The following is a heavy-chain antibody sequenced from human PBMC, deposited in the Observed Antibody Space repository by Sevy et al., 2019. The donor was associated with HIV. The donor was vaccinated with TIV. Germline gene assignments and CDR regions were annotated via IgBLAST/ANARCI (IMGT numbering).Heavy chain of an antibody. CDR1: GFRISDAW. Sequence: GGYLRLSCTASGFRISDAWMNWVRQAPGKGLEWVGRIKMDIDGATTDYAAPVKGRFTISRDDSKNTLHLQMNSLKTEDTAVLYSVPDQLYDSRGYCEGYAIHGFDIWGQGTSVTVSS. D-gene: IGHD3-22*01. CDR3: VPDQLYDSRGYCEGYAIHGFDI. V-gene: IGHV3-15*01. J-gene: IGHJ3*02. CDR2: IKMDIDGATT.